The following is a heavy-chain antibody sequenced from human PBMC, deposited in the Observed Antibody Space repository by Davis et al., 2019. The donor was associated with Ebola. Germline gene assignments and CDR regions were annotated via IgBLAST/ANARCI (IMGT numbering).Heavy chain of an antibody. D-gene: IGHD3-22*01. CDR2: INPYIGNT. Sequence: AASVKVSCKASGYTFSSYGISWVRQAPGQGLEWMGWINPYIGNTNYAQRLQGRVTMTTVTSTGTAYMELYSLTSEDTAVYYCARDFYDSTDYPSRYFDVWGPGTLVTVSS. CDR1: GYTFSSYG. J-gene: IGHJ2*01. CDR3: ARDFYDSTDYPSRYFDV. V-gene: IGHV1-18*04.